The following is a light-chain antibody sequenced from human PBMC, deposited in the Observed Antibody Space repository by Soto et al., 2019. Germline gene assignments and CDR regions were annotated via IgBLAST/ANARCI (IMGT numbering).Light chain of an antibody. CDR2: WAS. V-gene: IGKV4-1*01. CDR1: ESLLYRSNNRNY. J-gene: IGKJ1*01. CDR3: QQYATAHRT. Sequence: DIVLTESPDSLAVSLGERATINCKSSESLLYRSNNRNYLAWYQQKAGQPPRLLFYWASTRESGVPDRFSGSGSGTDFSLTISSLQAADVAVYYCQQYATAHRTFGQGTKVEIK.